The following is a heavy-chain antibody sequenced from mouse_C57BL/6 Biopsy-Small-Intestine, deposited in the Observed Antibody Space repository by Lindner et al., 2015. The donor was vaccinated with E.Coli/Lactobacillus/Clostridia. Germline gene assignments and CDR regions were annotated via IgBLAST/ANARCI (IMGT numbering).Heavy chain of an antibody. J-gene: IGHJ4*01. Sequence: VKVSCKASGYTFNTYSMNWLRQAPGQGLEWMGWINTNTGNPTYAQGLTGRFVFSLDTSVSTAYLQIYSLKAEDTAVYYCVREVGSSSRVPFDFWGQGTLVTVSS. D-gene: IGHD6-1*01. CDR3: VREVGSSSRVPFDF. CDR1: GYTFNTYS. CDR2: INTNTGNP. V-gene: IGHV9-3*02.